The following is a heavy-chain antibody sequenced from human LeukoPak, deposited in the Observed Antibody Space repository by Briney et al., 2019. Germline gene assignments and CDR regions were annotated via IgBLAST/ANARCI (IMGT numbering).Heavy chain of an antibody. V-gene: IGHV3-33*06. CDR2: IWHDGSYI. D-gene: IGHD6-13*01. J-gene: IGHJ4*02. CDR3: AKIVQFTAATGTGLDY. CDR1: GFTFSYYG. Sequence: PGGFLRLSCAASGFTFSYYGMHWVRQAPGKGLDWVAVIWHDGSYIYYADSVKGRFTISRDNSKNTLYLQMNSLRAEDTAVYYCAKIVQFTAATGTGLDYWGQGTLVTVSP.